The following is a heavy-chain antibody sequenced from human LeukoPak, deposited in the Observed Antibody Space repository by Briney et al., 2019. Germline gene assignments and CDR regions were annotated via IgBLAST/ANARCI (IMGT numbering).Heavy chain of an antibody. J-gene: IGHJ6*03. V-gene: IGHV1-69*13. CDR1: GGTFSSYA. D-gene: IGHD6-19*01. CDR2: ITPIFGTA. Sequence: ATVKVSCKASGGTFSSYAISWVRQDPGQGIEWMGGITPIFGTAKYAQKFQGTVTTTADEPTSTAYMELSSQRSEDTAVYYCARVYGWYYYYMDVWGKGTTVTVSS. CDR3: ARVYGWYYYYMDV.